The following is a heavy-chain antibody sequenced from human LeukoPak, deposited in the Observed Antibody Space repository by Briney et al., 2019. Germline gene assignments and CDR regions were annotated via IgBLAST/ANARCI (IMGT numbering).Heavy chain of an antibody. Sequence: SETLSLTCTVSGGSISSYYWSWIRQPPGKGLEWIGYIYYSGSTNYNPSLKSRVAISVDASKNQFSLKLSSVTAADTAVYYCVRSGSYYDGMDVWGRGTTVTVSS. CDR2: IYYSGST. CDR3: VRSGSYYDGMDV. D-gene: IGHD1-26*01. V-gene: IGHV4-59*01. J-gene: IGHJ6*02. CDR1: GGSISSYY.